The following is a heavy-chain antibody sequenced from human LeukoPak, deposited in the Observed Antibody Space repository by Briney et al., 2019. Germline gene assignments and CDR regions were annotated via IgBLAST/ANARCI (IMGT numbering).Heavy chain of an antibody. Sequence: ASVKVSCKASGGTFSSYTISWVRQAPGQGLEWMGRIIPILGIANYAQKFQGRVTITADKYTSTAYMELSRLRSEDTAVYYCARGEPLTVQPDYWGQGTLVTVSS. CDR3: ARGEPLTVQPDY. D-gene: IGHD1-14*01. CDR2: IIPILGIA. V-gene: IGHV1-69*02. CDR1: GGTFSSYT. J-gene: IGHJ4*02.